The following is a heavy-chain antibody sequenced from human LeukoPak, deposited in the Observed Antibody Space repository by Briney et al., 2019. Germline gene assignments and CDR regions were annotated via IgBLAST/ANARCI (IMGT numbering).Heavy chain of an antibody. CDR2: INPSGGST. V-gene: IGHV1-46*01. CDR3: ARRGYSIVVDY. CDR1: GYTFTSDY. D-gene: IGHD5-18*01. Sequence: ASVKVSCKASGYTFTSDYIHWVRQAPGQGLECMVIINPSGGSTSYAQKFQGRVTMTRGISTSTVYMELSSLRSDDTAVYYCARRGYSIVVDYWGQGTLVTVSS. J-gene: IGHJ4*02.